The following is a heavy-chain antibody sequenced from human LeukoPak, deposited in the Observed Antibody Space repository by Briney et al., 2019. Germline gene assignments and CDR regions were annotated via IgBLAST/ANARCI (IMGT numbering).Heavy chain of an antibody. CDR3: VSATAPDAFDI. Sequence: SETLSLTCTVSGGSISSYYWSWIRQPPGKGLEWIGYIYYSGSTNYNSSLKSRVTISVDTSKNQFSLKLSSVTAADTAVYYCVSATAPDAFDIWGQGTMVTVSS. CDR2: IYYSGST. CDR1: GGSISSYY. V-gene: IGHV4-59*01. J-gene: IGHJ3*02.